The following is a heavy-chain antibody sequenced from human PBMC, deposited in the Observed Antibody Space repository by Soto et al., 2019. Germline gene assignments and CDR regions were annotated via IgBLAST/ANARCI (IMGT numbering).Heavy chain of an antibody. CDR2: IYYSGST. J-gene: IGHJ4*02. V-gene: IGHV4-39*01. CDR3: ARQADRAPTVVRF. Sequence: QLQLQESGPGLVKPSETLSLTCTVSGGSISSSSYYWGWIRQPPGKGLEWIGSIYYSGSTYYNPSLKSRVTISVDTSKNQFSLKLSSVTAADTAVYYWARQADRAPTVVRFWGQGTLVTVSS. CDR1: GGSISSSSYY. D-gene: IGHD4-17*01.